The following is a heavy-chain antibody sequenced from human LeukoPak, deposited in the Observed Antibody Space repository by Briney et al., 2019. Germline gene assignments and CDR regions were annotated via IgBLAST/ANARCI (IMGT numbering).Heavy chain of an antibody. CDR3: ARDRFFGMDV. J-gene: IGHJ6*02. Sequence: GGSLRLSCAASGFTFSTYWMHWVRQAPGKGLVWVSRINTDGGSTTYADSVKGRFTISRDNAKNMLYLQMNSLRAEGTAVYYCARDRFFGMDVWGQGTTVTVSS. CDR2: INTDGGST. V-gene: IGHV3-74*01. CDR1: GFTFSTYW.